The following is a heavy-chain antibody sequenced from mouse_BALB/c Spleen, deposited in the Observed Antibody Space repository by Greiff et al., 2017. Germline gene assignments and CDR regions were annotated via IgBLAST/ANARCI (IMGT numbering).Heavy chain of an antibody. V-gene: IGHV3-8*02. CDR3: AYYYGSSYVDYAMDY. CDR1: GDSITSGY. CDR2: ISYSGST. J-gene: IGHJ4*01. D-gene: IGHD1-1*01. Sequence: VQLKESGPSLVKPSQTLSLTCSVTGDSITSGYWNWIRKFPGNKLEYMGYISYSGSTYYNPSLKSRISITRDTSKNQYYLQLNSVTTEDTATYYCAYYYGSSYVDYAMDYWGQGTSVTVSS.